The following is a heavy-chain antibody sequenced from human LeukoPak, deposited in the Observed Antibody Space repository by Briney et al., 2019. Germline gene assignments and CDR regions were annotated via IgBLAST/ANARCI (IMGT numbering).Heavy chain of an antibody. CDR1: GGSISSYY. CDR2: IYYSGGT. J-gene: IGHJ4*02. D-gene: IGHD6-19*01. Sequence: SETLSLTCTVSGGSISSYYWSWIQQPPGKGLEWIGYIYYSGGTNYNPSLKSRVTISVDTSKNQFSLKLSSVTAADTAVYYCAGRLGYSSGWYEEDYWGQGTLVTVSS. CDR3: AGRLGYSSGWYEEDY. V-gene: IGHV4-59*01.